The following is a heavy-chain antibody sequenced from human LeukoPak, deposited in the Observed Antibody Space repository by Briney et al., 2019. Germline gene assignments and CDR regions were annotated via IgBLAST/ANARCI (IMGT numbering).Heavy chain of an antibody. J-gene: IGHJ3*02. CDR1: GGSISSSSCY. CDR3: ARTSQYSSSFDAFDI. Sequence: SETLSPTCTVSGGSISSSSCYWGWIRQPPGKGLEWIGSIYYSGSTYYNPSLKSRVTISVDTSKNQFSLKLSSVTAADTAVYYCARTSQYSSSFDAFDIWGQGTMATVSS. D-gene: IGHD6-6*01. V-gene: IGHV4-39*07. CDR2: IYYSGST.